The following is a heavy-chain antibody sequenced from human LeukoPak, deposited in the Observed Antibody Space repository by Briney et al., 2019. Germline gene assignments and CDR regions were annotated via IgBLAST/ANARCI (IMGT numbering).Heavy chain of an antibody. CDR2: IYYSGST. J-gene: IGHJ3*02. CDR1: GGSISSYY. CDR3: AREYGTDYGAPDAFDI. Sequence: KPSETLSLTCTVSGGSISSYYWSWIRQPPGKGLEWIGYIYYSGSTKYNPSLKSRVTISVDKSKNQFSLKLSSVTAADTAVYYCAREYGTDYGAPDAFDIWGQGTMVTVSS. V-gene: IGHV4-59*01. D-gene: IGHD4-17*01.